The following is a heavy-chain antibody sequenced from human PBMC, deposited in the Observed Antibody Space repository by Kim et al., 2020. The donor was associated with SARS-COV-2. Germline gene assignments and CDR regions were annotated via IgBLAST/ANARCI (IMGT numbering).Heavy chain of an antibody. D-gene: IGHD5-12*01. J-gene: IGHJ4*02. Sequence: YTPSLMGRVAMSVDTSKNQFSLRLSSVTAADTAVYFCARDSPSGYGTFHYWGQGTLVTVSS. CDR3: ARDSPSGYGTFHY. V-gene: IGHV4-4*07.